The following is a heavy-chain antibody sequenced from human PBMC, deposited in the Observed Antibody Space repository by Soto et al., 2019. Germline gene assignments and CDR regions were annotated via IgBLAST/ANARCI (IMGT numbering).Heavy chain of an antibody. V-gene: IGHV1-18*04. CDR2: TSSYNGYT. J-gene: IGHJ4*02. D-gene: IGHD4-17*01. Sequence: QVQLVQSGAEVKKPGASLKVSCKTSGYTFITYGISWVRQAPGQGLEWMGWTSSYNGYTKYAQKFQGRATMTTDTATNTAYMELRSLRSDDTAVYYCARAYDYGGNSDYWGQGTLVTVSS. CDR1: GYTFITYG. CDR3: ARAYDYGGNSDY.